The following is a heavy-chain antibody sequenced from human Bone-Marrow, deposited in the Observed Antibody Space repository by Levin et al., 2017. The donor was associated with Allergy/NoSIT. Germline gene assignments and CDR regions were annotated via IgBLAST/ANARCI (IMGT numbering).Heavy chain of an antibody. D-gene: IGHD4/OR15-4a*01. CDR2: ISSSGSTI. CDR1: GFTFSSYE. V-gene: IGHV3-48*03. J-gene: IGHJ6*02. Sequence: GGSLRLSCAASGFTFSSYEMNWVRQAPGKGLEWVSYISSSGSTIYYADSVKGRFTISRDNAKNSLYLQMNSLRAEDTAVYYCARDSRADYGRPKKSRYYYYYGMDVWGQGTTVTVSS. CDR3: ARDSRADYGRPKKSRYYYYYGMDV.